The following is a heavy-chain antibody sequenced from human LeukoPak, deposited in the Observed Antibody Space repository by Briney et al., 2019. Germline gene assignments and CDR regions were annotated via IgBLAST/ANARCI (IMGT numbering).Heavy chain of an antibody. CDR2: INHSGST. D-gene: IGHD3-22*01. CDR1: GGSFSGYY. V-gene: IGHV4-34*01. Sequence: SETLSLTCAVYGGSFSGYYWSWIRQPPGKGLEWIGEINHSGSTNYNPSLKSRVTISVDTSKNFSLKLSSVTAADTAVYYCARTYYYDSSGYYTLEYYFDYWGQGTLVTVSS. J-gene: IGHJ4*02. CDR3: ARTYYYDSSGYYTLEYYFDY.